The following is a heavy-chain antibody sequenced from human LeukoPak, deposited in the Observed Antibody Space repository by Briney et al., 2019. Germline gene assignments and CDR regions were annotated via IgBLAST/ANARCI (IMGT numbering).Heavy chain of an antibody. D-gene: IGHD5-12*01. V-gene: IGHV3-23*01. Sequence: GGSLRLSCAASGFTFDDYAMHWVRQAPGKGLEWVSDISGSGGSTYYAESVKGRFTISRDNSKNTLYLQMNSLRAEDTAVYYCARGSGSNYYYYMGVWGKGTTVTVSS. J-gene: IGHJ6*03. CDR1: GFTFDDYA. CDR3: ARGSGSNYYYYMGV. CDR2: ISGSGGST.